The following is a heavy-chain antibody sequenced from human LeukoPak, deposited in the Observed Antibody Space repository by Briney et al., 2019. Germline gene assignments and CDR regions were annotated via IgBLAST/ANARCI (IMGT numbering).Heavy chain of an antibody. D-gene: IGHD6-13*01. J-gene: IGHJ4*02. CDR3: AKAIAATGRWWIFDY. Sequence: GGSLRLSCAASGFTLSNYDMGWVRQAPGEGLEWVSTISGSGTSTYYTDSVKGRFTISRDNPKNAQYLQMNSLRAEDTAVYYCAKAIAATGRWWIFDYWGQGTLVTVSS. CDR1: GFTLSNYD. CDR2: ISGSGTST. V-gene: IGHV3-23*01.